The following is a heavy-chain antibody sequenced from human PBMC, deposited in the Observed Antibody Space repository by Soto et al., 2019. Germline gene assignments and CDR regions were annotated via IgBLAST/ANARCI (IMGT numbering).Heavy chain of an antibody. CDR2: IYLDNDN. CDR3: AQDSTVVASTDGAFDI. D-gene: IGHD2-15*01. V-gene: IGHV2-5*02. J-gene: IGHJ3*02. Sequence: QITFKESGPTLVKPTQTLTLTCTFSGLSLSTNGVGVGWIRQPPVKALEWLALIYLDNDNLYSPSLKSRLTITQDTSKNQVVLTMTRMDPVDTGTYYCAQDSTVVASTDGAFDIWGQGTMVTVSS. CDR1: GLSLSTNGVG.